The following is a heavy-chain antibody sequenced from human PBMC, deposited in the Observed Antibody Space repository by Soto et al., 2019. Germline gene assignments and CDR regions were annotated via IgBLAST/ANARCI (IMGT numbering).Heavy chain of an antibody. Sequence: ASVKVSCKASGYTFTNYYMHWVRQAPGQGLEWMGWMNPRSGGTHHEKAFQERVTMTRDAPISTAYMEATRLTHGDTAVYFRERSEDSNAQTLDLWG. CDR3: ERSEDSNAQTLDL. J-gene: IGHJ6*03. CDR1: GYTFTNYY. V-gene: IGHV1-2*02. D-gene: IGHD4-4*01. CDR2: MNPRSGGT.